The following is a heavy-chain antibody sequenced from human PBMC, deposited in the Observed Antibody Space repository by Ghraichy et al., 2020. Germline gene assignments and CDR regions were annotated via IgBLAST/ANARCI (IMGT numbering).Heavy chain of an antibody. V-gene: IGHV3-33*01. CDR3: ARDVSSGYYYYGMDV. J-gene: IGHJ6*02. CDR1: GFTFSSYG. Sequence: GESLNISCAASGFTFSSYGIHWVRQAPGKGLEWVAVIWYDGSNKYYADSVKGRFTISRDNSKNTLHLQMNSLRAEDTAVYYCARDVSSGYYYYGMDVWGQGTTVTVSS. D-gene: IGHD6-19*01. CDR2: IWYDGSNK.